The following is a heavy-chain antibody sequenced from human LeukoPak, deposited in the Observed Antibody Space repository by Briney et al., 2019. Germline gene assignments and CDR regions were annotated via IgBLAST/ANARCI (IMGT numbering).Heavy chain of an antibody. CDR1: GFTFSSHG. CDR3: ARDLGWLQLCF. J-gene: IGHJ4*02. Sequence: GSLRLSCAGAGFTFSSHGMNWVRQAPGKGLEWVSGIGPSGDKTYYADAVKGRFTISRDNSKNTFYLSVNILRAEDTATYYCARDLGWLQLCFGGQGTLVTVSS. CDR2: IGPSGDKT. D-gene: IGHD5-24*01. V-gene: IGHV3-23*01.